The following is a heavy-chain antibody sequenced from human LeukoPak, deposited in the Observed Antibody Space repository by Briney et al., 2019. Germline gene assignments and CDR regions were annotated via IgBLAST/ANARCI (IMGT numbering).Heavy chain of an antibody. J-gene: IGHJ5*02. D-gene: IGHD4-17*01. V-gene: IGHV4-31*03. Sequence: SETLSLTCTVSGGSISSGGYYWSWIRQHPGKGLEWIGYIYYNPSLKSRVTISVDTSKNQFSLKLTSVTAADTAVYYCARADYGDYDWFDPWGQGTLVTVSS. CDR3: ARADYGDYDWFDP. CDR2: IYY. CDR1: GGSISSGGYY.